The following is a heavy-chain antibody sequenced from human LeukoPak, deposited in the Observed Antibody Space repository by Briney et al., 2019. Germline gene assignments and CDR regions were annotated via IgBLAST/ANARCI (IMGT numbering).Heavy chain of an antibody. V-gene: IGHV6-1*01. CDR1: GDSVSSNSAG. J-gene: IGHJ3*02. CDR3: ARGGLISLANTLLGAFDI. Sequence: SQTLSLTCAISGDSVSSNSAGWNWIRQSPSRGLEWLGRTYYRSKWYNDFAPSVRNRITINPDTSKNQFSLQLNSVTPEDTAVYYCARGGLISLANTLLGAFDIWGQGTMVSVSS. D-gene: IGHD5-12*01. CDR2: TYYRSKWYN.